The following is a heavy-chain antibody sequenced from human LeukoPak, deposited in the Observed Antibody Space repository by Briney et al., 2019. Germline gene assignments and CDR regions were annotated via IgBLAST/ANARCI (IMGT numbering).Heavy chain of an antibody. Sequence: SDSLSLTCAVDGRACSEYCWSWIRQPPGKGLEWIGEINHSGSTNYNPSLKSRVTISVDTSKNQFSLKLSSVTAADTAVYYCARSRREVPAAATFDYWGQGTLVTVSS. CDR3: ARSRREVPAAATFDY. J-gene: IGHJ4*02. CDR2: INHSGST. D-gene: IGHD2-2*01. CDR1: GRACSEYC. V-gene: IGHV4-34*01.